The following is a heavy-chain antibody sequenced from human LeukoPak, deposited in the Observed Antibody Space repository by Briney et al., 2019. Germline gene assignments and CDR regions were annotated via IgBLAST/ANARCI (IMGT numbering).Heavy chain of an antibody. V-gene: IGHV4-31*03. CDR1: GGSISSGGYY. J-gene: IGHJ5*02. Sequence: PSETLSLTCTVSGGSISSGGYYWSWIRQHPGKGLEWIGYIYYSGSTYYNPSLKSRVTISVDTSKNQFSLKLSSVTAADTAVYYCARAKDGSYEWFDPWGQGTLVTVSS. D-gene: IGHD1-26*01. CDR2: IYYSGST. CDR3: ARAKDGSYEWFDP.